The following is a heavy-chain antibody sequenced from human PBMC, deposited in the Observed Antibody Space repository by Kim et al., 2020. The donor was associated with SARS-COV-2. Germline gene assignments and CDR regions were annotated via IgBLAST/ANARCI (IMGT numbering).Heavy chain of an antibody. V-gene: IGHV4-34*01. CDR1: GGSFSGYY. Sequence: SETLSLTCAVYGGSFSGYYWSWIRQPPGKGLEWIGEINHSGSTSYNPSLKSRVTISVDTSKNQFSLKLSSVTAADTAVYYCARVGVVPAAKKYFDYWGQGTLVTVSS. D-gene: IGHD2-2*01. CDR2: INHSGST. J-gene: IGHJ4*02. CDR3: ARVGVVPAAKKYFDY.